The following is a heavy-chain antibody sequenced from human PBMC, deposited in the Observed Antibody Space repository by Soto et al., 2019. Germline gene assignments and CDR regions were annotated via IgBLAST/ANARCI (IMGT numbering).Heavy chain of an antibody. CDR1: GNSFTIYC. Sequence: GESLKISCKGSGNSFTIYCIGWVLQMPWKGLEWMGIIYPGESDTRYSPSFQGQVTISADKSISTAYLQWSSLKASDTAMYYCARHGPRVYYDNSDYYYYGMDVWGQGTTVTVSS. J-gene: IGHJ6*02. CDR2: IYPGESDT. V-gene: IGHV5-51*01. D-gene: IGHD3-22*01. CDR3: ARHGPRVYYDNSDYYYYGMDV.